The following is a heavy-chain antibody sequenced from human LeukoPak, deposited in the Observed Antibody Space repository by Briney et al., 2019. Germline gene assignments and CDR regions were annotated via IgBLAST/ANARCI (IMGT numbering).Heavy chain of an antibody. CDR1: GFSLSTSGMR. CDR3: ARMIIVAGYFDY. V-gene: IGHV2-70*04. CDR2: IDWDDDK. Sequence: SGPALLKPTQTLTLTCTFSGFSLSTSGMRVSWIRQPPGKALEWLARIDWDDDKFYSTSLKTTLTISKDTSKNQVVLTMTNMDPVDTATYYCARMIIVAGYFDYWGQGTLVTVSS. J-gene: IGHJ4*02. D-gene: IGHD5-12*01.